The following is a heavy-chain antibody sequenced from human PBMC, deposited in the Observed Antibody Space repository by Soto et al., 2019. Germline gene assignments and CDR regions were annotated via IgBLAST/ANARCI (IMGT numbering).Heavy chain of an antibody. D-gene: IGHD2-2*01. J-gene: IGHJ4*02. CDR1: GYTFTSYY. CDR2: INPSGGST. Sequence: VASVKVSCKASGYTFTSYYMHWVRQAPGQGLEWMGIINPSGGSTSYAQKFQGRVTMTRDTSTSTVYMELSSLRSEDTAVYYCARDIVVVPAATLPFDYWGQGTLVTVSS. CDR3: ARDIVVVPAATLPFDY. V-gene: IGHV1-46*01.